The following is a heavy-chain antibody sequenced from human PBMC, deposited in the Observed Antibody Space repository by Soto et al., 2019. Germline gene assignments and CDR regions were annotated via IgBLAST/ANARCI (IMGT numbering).Heavy chain of an antibody. CDR1: GGTFSSYA. Sequence: QVQLVQSGAEVKKPGSSVKVSCKASGGTFSSYAISWVRQAPGQGLEWMGGIIPIFGTANYAQKFQGRVTLTADEATSTAYMELSSLRSEDTAVYYCARTMVRVYGMDVWGQGTTVTVSS. D-gene: IGHD3-10*01. J-gene: IGHJ6*02. CDR2: IIPIFGTA. V-gene: IGHV1-69*01. CDR3: ARTMVRVYGMDV.